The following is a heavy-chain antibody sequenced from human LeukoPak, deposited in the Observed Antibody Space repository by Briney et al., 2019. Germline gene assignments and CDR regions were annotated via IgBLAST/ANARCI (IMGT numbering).Heavy chain of an antibody. Sequence: ASVKVSCKASGYTFTGYYMHWVRQAPGQGLEWMGWINPNSGGTNYAQKFQGRVTMTRDTSISTAYMELSRLRSDDTAVYYCARGGVPYYYDSPNAFDIWGQGTMVTVSS. CDR2: INPNSGGT. J-gene: IGHJ3*02. D-gene: IGHD3-22*01. V-gene: IGHV1-2*02. CDR3: ARGGVPYYYDSPNAFDI. CDR1: GYTFTGYY.